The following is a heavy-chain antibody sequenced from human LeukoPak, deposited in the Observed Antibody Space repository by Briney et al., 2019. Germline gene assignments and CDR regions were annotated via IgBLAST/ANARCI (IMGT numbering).Heavy chain of an antibody. J-gene: IGHJ4*02. CDR1: GGSISSYY. D-gene: IGHD6-13*01. V-gene: IGHV4-59*01. CDR2: IYYSGST. Sequence: SETLALTCTVSGGSISSYYWSWIRQPPGKGPEWIGYIYYSGSTNYNPSLKSRVTISVDTSKNQFSLKLSSVTAADTAVYYCARDPGIAAAEYYFDYWGQGTLVTVSS. CDR3: ARDPGIAAAEYYFDY.